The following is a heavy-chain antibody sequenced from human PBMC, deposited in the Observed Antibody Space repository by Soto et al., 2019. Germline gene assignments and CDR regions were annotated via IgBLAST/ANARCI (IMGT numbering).Heavy chain of an antibody. Sequence: LVQSGAEAKKPGTSVKVSCKASGYTFSTSTISWVRQAPGQGLEWLGWIKAYSGNTNYAPKLQGRVTMTTDTSPSTAYLELRSLTNDDTAMYYCAIANDGDDDYWGQGTLVTVSS. D-gene: IGHD4-17*01. CDR1: GYTFSTST. CDR2: IKAYSGNT. CDR3: AIANDGDDDY. V-gene: IGHV1-18*04. J-gene: IGHJ4*02.